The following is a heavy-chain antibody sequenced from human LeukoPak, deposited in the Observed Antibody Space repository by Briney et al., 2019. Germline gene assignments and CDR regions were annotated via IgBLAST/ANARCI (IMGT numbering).Heavy chain of an antibody. CDR1: GYSFTSYW. V-gene: IGHV5-51*01. J-gene: IGHJ3*02. D-gene: IGHD1-26*01. CDR3: ARHAASYSGSSTDAFDI. Sequence: GESLKISCKGSGYSFTSYWIGWARQMPGKGLEWMGIIYPGDSDTRYSPSFQGQVTISADKSISTAYLQWSSLKASDTAMYYCARHAASYSGSSTDAFDIWGQGTMVTVSS. CDR2: IYPGDSDT.